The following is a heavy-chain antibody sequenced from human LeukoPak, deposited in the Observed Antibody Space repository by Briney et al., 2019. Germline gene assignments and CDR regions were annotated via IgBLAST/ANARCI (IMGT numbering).Heavy chain of an antibody. CDR2: INPNSGGT. J-gene: IGHJ5*02. CDR1: GYTFTGYY. V-gene: IGHV1-2*02. D-gene: IGHD6-19*01. CDR3: AREGSGWHRRFDP. Sequence: ASVKVSCKASGYTFTGYYMHWVRQAPGQGLEWMGWINPNSGGTNYAQKFQGRVTMTRDTSISTAYMELSRLRSDDTAVYYCAREGSGWHRRFDPWGQGTLVTVSS.